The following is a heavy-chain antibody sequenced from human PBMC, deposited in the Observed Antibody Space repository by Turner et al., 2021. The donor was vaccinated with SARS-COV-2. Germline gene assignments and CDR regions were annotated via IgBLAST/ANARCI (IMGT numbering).Heavy chain of an antibody. D-gene: IGHD3-3*01. CDR3: ARDQDDFWSGYYGY. Sequence: QVHLSQSGAEARKPGASVTVSCKTSGYTFTDHFLHWVRQAPGQGLEWMGGINPSSGAATSAENLQDRVTMTRDTSASVAYMELSRLRSDDTAVYYCARDQDDFWSGYYGYWGQGTLVTVSS. V-gene: IGHV1-2*02. CDR1: GYTFTDHF. J-gene: IGHJ4*02. CDR2: INPSSGAA.